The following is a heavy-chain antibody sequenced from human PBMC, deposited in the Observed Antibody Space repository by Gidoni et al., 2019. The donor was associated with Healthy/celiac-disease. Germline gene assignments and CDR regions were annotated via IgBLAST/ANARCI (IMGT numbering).Heavy chain of an antibody. CDR2: INHSGST. CDR1: GGSFSGYY. CDR3: ARGRVLMGLGRPATFDI. Sequence: QVQLQQWGAGLLKPSETLSLTCAVYGGSFSGYYWSWIRQPPGKGLEWIGEINHSGSTNYNPSLKSRVTISVDTSKNQFSLKLGSVTAADTAVYYCARGRVLMGLGRPATFDIWGQGTMVTVSS. V-gene: IGHV4-34*01. D-gene: IGHD2-8*01. J-gene: IGHJ3*02.